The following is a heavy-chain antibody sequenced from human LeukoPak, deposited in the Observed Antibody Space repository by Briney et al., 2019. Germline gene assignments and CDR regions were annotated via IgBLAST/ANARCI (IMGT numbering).Heavy chain of an antibody. CDR2: IYHSGST. V-gene: IGHV4-30-2*01. D-gene: IGHD3-3*01. CDR3: ARAVFGVVPPRGWFDP. Sequence: SETLSLTCAVSGGSISSGGYSWSWIRQPPGKGLEWIGSIYHSGSTYYDPSLKSRVTISVDRSKNQSSLKLSSVTAADTAVYYCARAVFGVVPPRGWFDPWGQGTLVTVSS. J-gene: IGHJ5*02. CDR1: GGSISSGGYS.